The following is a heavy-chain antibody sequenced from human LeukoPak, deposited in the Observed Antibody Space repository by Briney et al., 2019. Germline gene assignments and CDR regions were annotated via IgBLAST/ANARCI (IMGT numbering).Heavy chain of an antibody. D-gene: IGHD3-3*01. CDR1: GYSISNGYY. CDR3: ARGAEYYAIWRGYAGYSDY. CDR2: IYHRGST. J-gene: IGHJ4*02. V-gene: IGHV4-38-2*02. Sequence: PSETLSLTCTVSGYSISNGYYWGWIRQPPGKGLEWVGSIYHRGSTFYNPSLRSRVTISLDRSKKKFSLKLTSVTAADTAVYFCARGAEYYAIWRGYAGYSDYWGQGISVTVSS.